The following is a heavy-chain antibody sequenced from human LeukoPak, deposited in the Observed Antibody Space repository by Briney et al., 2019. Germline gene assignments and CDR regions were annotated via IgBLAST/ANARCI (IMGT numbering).Heavy chain of an antibody. J-gene: IGHJ6*03. CDR3: ARRPQGGSYLDYYYYYMDV. CDR1: GGSISSSSYY. Sequence: SETLSLTCTVSGGSISSSSYYWGWIRQPPGKGLEWIGSIYYSGSTYYNPSLKSRVTISVDTSKNQFSLKLSSVTAADTAVYYCARRPQGGSYLDYYYYYMDVWGKGTTVTVSS. CDR2: IYYSGST. V-gene: IGHV4-39*01. D-gene: IGHD1-26*01.